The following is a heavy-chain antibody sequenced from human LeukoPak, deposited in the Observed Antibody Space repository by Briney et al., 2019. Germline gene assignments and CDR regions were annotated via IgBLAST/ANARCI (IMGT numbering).Heavy chain of an antibody. D-gene: IGHD4-11*01. CDR2: INPSGGST. CDR1: GYTFTSYY. Sequence: GASVKLSCKASGYTFTSYYIHWVRQAPGQGLEWMGIINPSGGSTSYAQKFQGRVTMTRDTSTSTVYMELSSLRSEDTAVYYGARAPDYTNWFDPWGQGTLVTVSS. J-gene: IGHJ5*02. CDR3: ARAPDYTNWFDP. V-gene: IGHV1-46*01.